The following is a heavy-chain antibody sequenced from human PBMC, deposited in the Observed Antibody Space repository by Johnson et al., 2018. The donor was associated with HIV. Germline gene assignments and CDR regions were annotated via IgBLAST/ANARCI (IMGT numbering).Heavy chain of an antibody. V-gene: IGHV3-15*01. D-gene: IGHD1-26*01. Sequence: VQLVESGGGLVKPGGSLRLSCAASGFTLSNAWMSWVRQAPGKGLEWVGRIKSKTDDGTTDYAAPVKGRFTISRDDSKNRVYLQMNSLKNEDTGVYDCTTFKVAPRIKAPTTSKATILLDAVDIWGQGTMVTVSS. CDR3: TTFKVAPRIKAPTTSKATILLDAVDI. J-gene: IGHJ3*02. CDR2: IKSKTDDGTT. CDR1: GFTLSNAW.